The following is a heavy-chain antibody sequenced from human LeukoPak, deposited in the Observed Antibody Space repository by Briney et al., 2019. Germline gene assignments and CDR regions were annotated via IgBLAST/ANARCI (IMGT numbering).Heavy chain of an antibody. J-gene: IGHJ4*02. V-gene: IGHV3-7*01. CDR3: IRDLLNDYSLEY. D-gene: IGHD3-16*01. Sequence: ESVKGRFTISRYNARNSLYLQMNSLRAEDTALYYCIRDLLNDYSLEYWGQGALVTVSS.